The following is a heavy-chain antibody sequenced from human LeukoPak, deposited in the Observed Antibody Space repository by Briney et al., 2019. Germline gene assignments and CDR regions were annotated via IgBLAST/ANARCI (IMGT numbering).Heavy chain of an antibody. CDR3: TTAPGLATDY. CDR2: IKSKTDGGTT. V-gene: IGHV3-15*01. CDR1: GFTFSSYA. Sequence: KPGGSLRLSCAASGFTFSSYAMTWVRQAPGKGLEWVGRIKSKTDGGTTDYAAPVKGRFTISRDDSKNTLYLQMNSLKTEDTAVYYCTTAPGLATDYWGQGTLVTVSS. D-gene: IGHD2-15*01. J-gene: IGHJ4*02.